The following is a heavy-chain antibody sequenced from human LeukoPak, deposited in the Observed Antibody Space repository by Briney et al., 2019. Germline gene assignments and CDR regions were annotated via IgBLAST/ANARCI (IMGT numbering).Heavy chain of an antibody. CDR1: GGSISSYY. CDR3: ARVGKACSGGSCYSNYYYYGMDV. V-gene: IGHV4-4*07. CDR2: IYTSGST. Sequence: PSETLSLTRTVSGGSISSYYWSWIRQPAGKGLEWIGRIYTSGSTNYNPSLKSRVTMSVDTSKNQFSLKLSSVTAADTAVYYCARVGKACSGGSCYSNYYYYGMDVWGQGTTVTVSS. J-gene: IGHJ6*02. D-gene: IGHD2-15*01.